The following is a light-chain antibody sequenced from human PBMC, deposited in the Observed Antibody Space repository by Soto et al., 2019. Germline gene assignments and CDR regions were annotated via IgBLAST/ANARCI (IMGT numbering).Light chain of an antibody. CDR3: TSWTTSTTMI. V-gene: IGLV2-14*03. CDR2: DVN. Sequence: QSVLTQPASVSGSPGQSITISCTGTSSDIGAYNFVSWYQQHPGKDPKLMLYDVNIRPSGVSNRFSGSKSGNTASLTISGLQAEDEADYYCTSWTTSTTMIFVGGTKLTVL. J-gene: IGLJ2*01. CDR1: SSDIGAYNF.